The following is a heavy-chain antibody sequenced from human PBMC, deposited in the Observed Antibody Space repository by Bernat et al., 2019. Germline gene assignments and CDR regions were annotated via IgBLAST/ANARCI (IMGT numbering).Heavy chain of an antibody. CDR2: IWYDGSNK. D-gene: IGHD2-15*01. Sequence: QVQLVESGGGVVQPGRSLRLSCAASGFTFSSYGMHWVRQAPGKGLEWVAVIWYDGSNKYYADSVKGRFTISRDNSKNTLYLQMNSLRAEDTAVYYCASIREGYCSGGSCLGDAFDIWGQGTMVTVSS. CDR1: GFTFSSYG. V-gene: IGHV3-33*01. CDR3: ASIREGYCSGGSCLGDAFDI. J-gene: IGHJ3*02.